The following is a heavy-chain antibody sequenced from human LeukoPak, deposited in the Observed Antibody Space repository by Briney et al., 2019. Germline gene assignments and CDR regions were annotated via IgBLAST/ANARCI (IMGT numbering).Heavy chain of an antibody. J-gene: IGHJ4*02. CDR2: IGAAGDT. CDR3: GRVRRHSDGFDLFDY. D-gene: IGHD5-18*01. CDR1: GFTFSSFD. Sequence: GGSLRLSCAASGFTFSSFDMHWVRQASGEGLEWVSAIGAAGDTYYSGSVKGRFTISRENPKNSLYLQMDSLRAGDTAVYYCGRVRRHSDGFDLFDYWGQGTLVTVSS. V-gene: IGHV3-13*04.